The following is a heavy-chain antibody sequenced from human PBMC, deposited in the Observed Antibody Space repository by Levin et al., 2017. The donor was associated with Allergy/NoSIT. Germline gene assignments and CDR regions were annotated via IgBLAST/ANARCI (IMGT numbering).Heavy chain of an antibody. CDR1: GFTLSGYT. J-gene: IGHJ6*02. D-gene: IGHD3-10*01. Sequence: GGSLRLSCAASGFTLSGYTMHWVRQAPGKGLEWISSIRSAGTYIHYADSVKGRFTISRDNANNSVSLEMNTLRADDTALYFCARRGGSRKGGLDVWGQGTTDTVSS. V-gene: IGHV3-21*01. CDR2: IRSAGTYI. CDR3: ARRGGSRKGGLDV.